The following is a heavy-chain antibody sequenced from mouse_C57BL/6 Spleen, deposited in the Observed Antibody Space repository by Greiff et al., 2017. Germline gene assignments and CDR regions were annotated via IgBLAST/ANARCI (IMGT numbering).Heavy chain of an antibody. CDR3: ARGQGGTFAY. CDR1: GYTFTSYW. D-gene: IGHD3-3*01. CDR2: IDPSDSYT. Sequence: QVQLQQPGAELVMPGASVKLSCKASGYTFTSYWMHWVKQRPGQGLEWIGEIDPSDSYTNYNQKFKGKSTLTVDKSSSTAYMQLSSLTSEDSAVYYCARGQGGTFAYWGQGTLVTVSA. J-gene: IGHJ3*01. V-gene: IGHV1-69*01.